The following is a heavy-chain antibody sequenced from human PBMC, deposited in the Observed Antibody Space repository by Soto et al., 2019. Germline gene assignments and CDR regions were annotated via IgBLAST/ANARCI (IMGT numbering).Heavy chain of an antibody. Sequence: EAQLLESGGGLVQPGGSLRLSCEASGFIFSAFPMTWVRQAPGKGLEWVSSASVSGSATYYAGSVRGRVTISRDNSKNTLFLQMNSLRADDTAIYYCARSVVESTGYHSRAFDSWGQGTLVTVSS. D-gene: IGHD3-22*01. V-gene: IGHV3-23*01. CDR1: GFIFSAFP. CDR2: ASVSGSAT. J-gene: IGHJ4*02. CDR3: ARSVVESTGYHSRAFDS.